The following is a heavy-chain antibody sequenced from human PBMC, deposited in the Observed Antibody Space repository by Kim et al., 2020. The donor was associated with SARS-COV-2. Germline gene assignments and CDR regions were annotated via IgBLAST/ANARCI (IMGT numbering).Heavy chain of an antibody. J-gene: IGHJ4*02. CDR1: GYTFTSYG. CDR3: ARDLTDTIFGVVSKKYTFDY. Sequence: ASVKVPCKASGYTFTSYGMSWVRQAPGQGLEWMGWINTNTGNPTYAQGFTGRFVFSWDTSVSTAYLQISSLKAEDTAVYYCARDLTDTIFGVVSKKYTFDYWGQGTLVTVSS. D-gene: IGHD3-3*01. CDR2: INTNTGNP. V-gene: IGHV7-4-1*02.